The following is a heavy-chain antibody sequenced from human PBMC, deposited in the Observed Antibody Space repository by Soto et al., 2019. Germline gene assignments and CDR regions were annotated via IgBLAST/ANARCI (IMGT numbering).Heavy chain of an antibody. CDR2: IIPIFGTP. CDR3: ARDLAFRDGNISHLDY. CDR1: GGTFSDHT. J-gene: IGHJ4*02. D-gene: IGHD3-3*02. V-gene: IGHV1-69*06. Sequence: VQLVQSGAEVKKPGSSVKVSCKASGGTFSDHTFNWVRQAPGQGLEWVGGIIPIFGTPNFAQKFLGRVTITADKSTNTVYLELSSLKSEDTAIYYCARDLAFRDGNISHLDYWGQGTLVTVSS.